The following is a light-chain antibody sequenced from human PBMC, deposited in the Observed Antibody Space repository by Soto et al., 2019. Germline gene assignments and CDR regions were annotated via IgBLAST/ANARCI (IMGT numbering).Light chain of an antibody. CDR2: AAS. V-gene: IGKV1-9*01. J-gene: IGKJ5*01. Sequence: DIQLTQSPSFLSASVGDRVTITCRASQRTNSFLAWYQQTPGKAPNLLIYAASTLQTGVPSRFGGSESGTEFTLTFSSLQPEDFATYYCQQLNSYPITFGQGTRLEIK. CDR1: QRTNSF. CDR3: QQLNSYPIT.